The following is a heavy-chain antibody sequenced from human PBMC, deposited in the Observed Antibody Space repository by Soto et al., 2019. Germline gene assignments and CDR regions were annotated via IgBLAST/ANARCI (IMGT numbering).Heavy chain of an antibody. CDR2: ISYDGNIQ. V-gene: IGHV3-30-3*01. CDR1: GFTFSYYA. Sequence: QVQLVESGGGVVQPGRSLRLSCAVSGFTFSYYAIHWVRQAPGKGLEWVAVISYDGNIQYYADSVKGRFTISRDNSKNTVYLQINSVRAEDTSVYDCARVRGDFWSGVPYWGQGTLVTVSS. D-gene: IGHD3-3*01. J-gene: IGHJ4*02. CDR3: ARVRGDFWSGVPY.